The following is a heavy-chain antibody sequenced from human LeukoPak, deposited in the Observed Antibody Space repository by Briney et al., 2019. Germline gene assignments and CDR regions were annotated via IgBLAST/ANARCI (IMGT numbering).Heavy chain of an antibody. CDR2: IYSGGST. Sequence: GSLRLSCAASGFTVSSNYMSWVRQAPGKGLEWVSVIYSGGSTYYADSVKGRFTISRDNSKNTLYLQMNSLRAEDTAVYYCAKDQGPNYYDSSGYYFDYWGQGTLVTVSS. J-gene: IGHJ4*02. CDR1: GFTVSSNY. V-gene: IGHV3-53*05. D-gene: IGHD3-22*01. CDR3: AKDQGPNYYDSSGYYFDY.